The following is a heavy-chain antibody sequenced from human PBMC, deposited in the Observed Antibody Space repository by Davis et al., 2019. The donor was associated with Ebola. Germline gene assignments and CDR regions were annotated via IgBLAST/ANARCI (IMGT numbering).Heavy chain of an antibody. Sequence: GESLKISCAASGFIVSDKYMSWVRQAPGKGLEWVSTLGLGADTYYADSVKDRFTISRDNSKNTLYLQMNSLRVEDTAIYYCAKDTSNVWFDVWGQGTMVTVSS. V-gene: IGHV3-53*01. J-gene: IGHJ3*01. D-gene: IGHD6-19*01. CDR3: AKDTSNVWFDV. CDR2: LGLGADT. CDR1: GFIVSDKY.